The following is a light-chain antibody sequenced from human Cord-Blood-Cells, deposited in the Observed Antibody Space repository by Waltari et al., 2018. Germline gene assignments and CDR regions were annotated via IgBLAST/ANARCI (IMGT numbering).Light chain of an antibody. Sequence: QSALTQPASVSGSPGQSITISCTGTSSDVGGYNYVSWYQQPPGKAPKLMIYDVSNRPSGVSNRFAGAKSGTTGALTISGRQAEDEADYYCSSYTSSSTVVFGGGTKLTVL. J-gene: IGLJ2*01. V-gene: IGLV2-14*01. CDR3: SSYTSSSTVV. CDR1: SSDVGGYNY. CDR2: DVS.